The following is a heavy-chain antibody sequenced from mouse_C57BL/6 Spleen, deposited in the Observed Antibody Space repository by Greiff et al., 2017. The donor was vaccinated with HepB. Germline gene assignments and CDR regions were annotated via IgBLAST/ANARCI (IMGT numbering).Heavy chain of an antibody. CDR3: ARKVLRDYFDY. CDR1: GFTFSSYA. D-gene: IGHD1-1*01. CDR2: ISDGGSYT. V-gene: IGHV5-4*03. Sequence: EVKLVESGGGLVKPGGSLKLSCAASGFTFSSYAMSWVRQTPEKRLEWVATISDGGSYTYYPDNVKGRFTISRDNAKNNLYLQMSHLKSEDTAMYYCARKVLRDYFDYWGQGTTLTVSS. J-gene: IGHJ2*01.